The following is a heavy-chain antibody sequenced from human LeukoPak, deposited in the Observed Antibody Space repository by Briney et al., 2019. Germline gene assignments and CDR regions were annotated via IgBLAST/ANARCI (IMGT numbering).Heavy chain of an antibody. V-gene: IGHV3-30*18. Sequence: PGRSLRLSCAASGFTFSRYGMHWARQAPGKGLEWVAVISYDGPNKYYADSVKGRFTISRDDSRSTLYLQMNSLRAEDTAVYYCAKEKLPSGYSFLTDYWGQGTLVTGST. D-gene: IGHD5-18*01. CDR3: AKEKLPSGYSFLTDY. CDR2: ISYDGPNK. CDR1: GFTFSRYG. J-gene: IGHJ4*02.